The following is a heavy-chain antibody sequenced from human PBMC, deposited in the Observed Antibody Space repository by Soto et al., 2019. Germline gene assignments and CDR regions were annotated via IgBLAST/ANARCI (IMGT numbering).Heavy chain of an antibody. J-gene: IGHJ6*02. Sequence: QVQLQESGPGLLKPSETLSLTCPAPGGSLSGYYWTWIRQPPGRGLEWIGYINHMGSTNYNPSLKSRLSMSVDMSKNRISLKGRSMTAADTAVYYCARVKGYGMDVWGPGTTVTVSS. CDR3: ARVKGYGMDV. CDR2: INHMGST. V-gene: IGHV4-59*01. CDR1: GGSLSGYY.